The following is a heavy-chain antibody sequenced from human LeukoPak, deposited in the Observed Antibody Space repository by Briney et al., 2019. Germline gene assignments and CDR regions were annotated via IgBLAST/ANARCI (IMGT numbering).Heavy chain of an antibody. V-gene: IGHV4-39*07. D-gene: IGHD4-17*01. J-gene: IGHJ4*02. CDR1: GGSISSSSYY. Sequence: SETLSLTCTVSGGSISSSSYYWGWIRQPPGKGLEWIGSIYYSGSTYYNPSLKSRVTISVDRSKNQFSLKLSSVTAADTAVYYCASSPNDYGDLNFDYWGQGTLVTVSS. CDR3: ASSPNDYGDLNFDY. CDR2: IYYSGST.